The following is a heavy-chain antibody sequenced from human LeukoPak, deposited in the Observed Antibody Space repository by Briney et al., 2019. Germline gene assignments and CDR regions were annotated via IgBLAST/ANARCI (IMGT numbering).Heavy chain of an antibody. D-gene: IGHD4-11*01. CDR3: ARISMTTWFDP. Sequence: GGSLRLSCAASGFTFSSYAMHWVRQAPGKGLEWAAVISYDGSNKYYADSVKGRFTISRDNSKNTLYLQMNSLRAEDTAVYYCARISMTTWFDPWGQGTLVTVSS. V-gene: IGHV3-30-3*01. CDR2: ISYDGSNK. J-gene: IGHJ5*02. CDR1: GFTFSSYA.